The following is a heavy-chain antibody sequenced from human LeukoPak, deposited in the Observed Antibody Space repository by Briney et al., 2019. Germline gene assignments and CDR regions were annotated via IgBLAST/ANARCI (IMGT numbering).Heavy chain of an antibody. D-gene: IGHD2-2*01. J-gene: IGHJ6*03. CDR2: ISSSSSYI. CDR1: GFTFSSYS. CDR3: ARDGSWGDYQFYFYMDV. Sequence: GGSLRLSCAASGFTFSSYSMNWVRQAPGKGLEWVSSISSSSSYIYYADSVKGRFTIPRDNSKNTLYIEMNSLRAEDTAVYYCARDGSWGDYQFYFYMDVWGKGTTVTVSS. V-gene: IGHV3-21*04.